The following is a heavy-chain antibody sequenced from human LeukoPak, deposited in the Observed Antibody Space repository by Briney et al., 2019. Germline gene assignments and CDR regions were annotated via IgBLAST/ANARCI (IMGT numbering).Heavy chain of an antibody. J-gene: IGHJ4*02. V-gene: IGHV3-9*01. CDR2: ISWNSGSI. Sequence: GGSLRLSCAASGFIFDDYAMHWVRQAPGKGLEWVSGISWNSGSIGYADSVKGRFTISRDNAKNSLYLQMNSLRAEDTALYYCAKGEYSPEAFDYWGQGTLVTVSS. CDR3: AKGEYSPEAFDY. CDR1: GFIFDDYA. D-gene: IGHD5-18*01.